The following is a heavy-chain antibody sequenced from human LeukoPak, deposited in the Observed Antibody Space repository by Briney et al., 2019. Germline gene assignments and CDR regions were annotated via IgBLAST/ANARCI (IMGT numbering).Heavy chain of an antibody. CDR1: GYTFSNYD. D-gene: IGHD3-22*01. Sequence: ASVKVSCKASGYTFSNYDITWVRQAPGQGLEWLGWISAYNGDTNYAQKLQGRVTMTTDTSTGTAYMELRSLRSDDTAVYYCARHYYDSGGYNSAFGYWGQGTLVTVSS. J-gene: IGHJ4*02. CDR2: ISAYNGDT. CDR3: ARHYYDSGGYNSAFGY. V-gene: IGHV1-18*01.